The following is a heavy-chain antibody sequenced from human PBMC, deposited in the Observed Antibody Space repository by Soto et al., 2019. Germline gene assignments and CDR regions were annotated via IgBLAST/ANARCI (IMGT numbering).Heavy chain of an antibody. V-gene: IGHV4-30-4*01. CDR2: IYYSGST. J-gene: IGHJ6*02. Sequence: SETLSLTCTVSGGSISSGDYYWSWIRQPPGKGLEWIGYIYYSGSTYYNPSLKSRVTISVDTSKNQFSLKLSSVTAADTAVYYCARGPPLGERLWFGEYHYYYYYGMHVWGQGTSVTVSS. D-gene: IGHD3-10*01. CDR3: ARGPPLGERLWFGEYHYYYYYGMHV. CDR1: GGSISSGDYY.